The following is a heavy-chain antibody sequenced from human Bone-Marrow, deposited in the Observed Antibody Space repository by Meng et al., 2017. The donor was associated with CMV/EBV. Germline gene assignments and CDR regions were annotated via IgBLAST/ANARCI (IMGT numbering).Heavy chain of an antibody. Sequence: GGSLRLSCAASGFTFSSYAMSWVRQAPGKGLEWVSAISGSGGSTYCADSVKGRFTISRDNSKNTLYLQMNSLRAEDTAVYYCAKDPLRYCSSTSCYTILEDAFDIWGQGTMVTGSS. CDR1: GFTFSSYA. J-gene: IGHJ3*02. V-gene: IGHV3-23*01. CDR2: ISGSGGST. CDR3: AKDPLRYCSSTSCYTILEDAFDI. D-gene: IGHD2-2*02.